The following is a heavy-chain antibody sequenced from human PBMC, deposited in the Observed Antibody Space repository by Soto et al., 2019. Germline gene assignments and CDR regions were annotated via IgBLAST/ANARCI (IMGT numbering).Heavy chain of an antibody. CDR3: VRTRQQWLVGDS. V-gene: IGHV1-3*01. CDR2: INAGNGNT. J-gene: IGHJ4*02. Sequence: QAQLVQSGAEVKKPGASVKVSCTASGYTLSSFGIHWVRQAPGQRLEWMGWINAGNGNTKYSQKLQGRVTFSRDTSANTAYMELTSLTTEDTAVSYCVRTRQQWLVGDSWGQGSLVTVSS. CDR1: GYTLSSFG. D-gene: IGHD6-19*01.